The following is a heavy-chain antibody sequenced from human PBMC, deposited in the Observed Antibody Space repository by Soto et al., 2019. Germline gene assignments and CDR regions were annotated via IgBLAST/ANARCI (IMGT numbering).Heavy chain of an antibody. V-gene: IGHV4-59*13. Sequence: PSETPSLTCTVSGSSISNYYWSWIRQPPGKGLEWIGYAYYSGSTKYNPSLKSRVTISVDMSKNQFSLKLGSVTAADTAVYYCARDRHYYDTSFGYWGQGTPVTVSS. CDR3: ARDRHYYDTSFGY. CDR1: GSSISNYY. J-gene: IGHJ4*02. CDR2: AYYSGST. D-gene: IGHD3-22*01.